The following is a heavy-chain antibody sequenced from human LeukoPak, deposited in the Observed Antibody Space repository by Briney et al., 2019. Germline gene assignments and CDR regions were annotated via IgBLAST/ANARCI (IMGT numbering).Heavy chain of an antibody. Sequence: GGSLRLSCAASGFTVSSNYMSWVRQAPGKGLEWVSVIYSGGSTYYADSVKGRFTISRDHSKNTLYLQMNSLRAEDTAVYYCARVSSGSTNWFDPWGQGTLVTVSS. D-gene: IGHD3-10*01. CDR1: GFTVSSNY. CDR2: IYSGGST. V-gene: IGHV3-53*01. J-gene: IGHJ5*02. CDR3: ARVSSGSTNWFDP.